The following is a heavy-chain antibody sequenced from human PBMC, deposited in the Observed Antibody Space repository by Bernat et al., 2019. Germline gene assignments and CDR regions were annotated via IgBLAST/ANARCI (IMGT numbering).Heavy chain of an antibody. CDR1: GGSISSGGYY. J-gene: IGHJ3*02. V-gene: IGHV4-31*03. Sequence: QVQLRESGPGLVKPSQTLSLTCTVSGGSISSGGYYWSWIRQHPGKGLEWIGYIYPSGSTYYNPSLKSRVNISVDTSKNQFSLELRVVTAADTAVYYCARDYYGSGSGKAFDIWGQGTMVTVSS. CDR3: ARDYYGSGSGKAFDI. CDR2: IYPSGST. D-gene: IGHD3-10*01.